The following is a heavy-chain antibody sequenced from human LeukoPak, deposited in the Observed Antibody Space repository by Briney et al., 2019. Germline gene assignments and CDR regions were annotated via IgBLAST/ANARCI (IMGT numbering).Heavy chain of an antibody. CDR1: GFTFSSYA. Sequence: GGSLRLSCAASGFTFSSYAMSWVRQAPGKGLEWVSAISGSGGSSYYADSVKGRFTISRDNARNTLYLQMNSLRAEDTAVYYCARENWFLDYWGQGTLVTVSS. D-gene: IGHD3-9*01. CDR2: ISGSGGSS. J-gene: IGHJ4*02. V-gene: IGHV3-23*01. CDR3: ARENWFLDY.